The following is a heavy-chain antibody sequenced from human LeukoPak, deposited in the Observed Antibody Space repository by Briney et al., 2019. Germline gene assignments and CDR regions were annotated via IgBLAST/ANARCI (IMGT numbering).Heavy chain of an antibody. CDR1: GYTFTGYY. CDR2: INPNSGGT. V-gene: IGHV1-2*02. CDR3: ARGLAVAGTPEYYYYYMDV. Sequence: GASVKVSCKASGYTFTGYYMHWVRQAPGQGLEWMGWINPNSGGTNYAQKFQGRVTMTRDTSISTAYMELSRLRSDDTAVYYCARGLAVAGTPEYYYYYMDVWGKGTTVTVSS. J-gene: IGHJ6*03. D-gene: IGHD6-19*01.